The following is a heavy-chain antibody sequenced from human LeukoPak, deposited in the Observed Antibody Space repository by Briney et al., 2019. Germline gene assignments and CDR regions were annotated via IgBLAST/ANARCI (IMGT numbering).Heavy chain of an antibody. CDR1: GHSISCDYY. CDR3: ARGARGYNYD. CDR2: IYHSGST. V-gene: IGHV4-38-2*02. J-gene: IGHJ4*02. Sequence: PSETLSLTCTVSGHSISCDYYWGWIRQPPGKGLEWIGSIYHSGSTYYNPSLKSRVTISVDTPKNQFSLKVNSVTAADTAVYYCARGARGYNYDWGQGTLVTVSS. D-gene: IGHD5-18*01.